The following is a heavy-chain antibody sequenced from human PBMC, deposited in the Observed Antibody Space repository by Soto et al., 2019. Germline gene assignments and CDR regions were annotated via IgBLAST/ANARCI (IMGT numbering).Heavy chain of an antibody. CDR1: GFTFSNYW. CDR3: ARGDCATHRCYFGATH. CDR2: INTDGSNA. J-gene: IGHJ4*02. V-gene: IGHV3-74*01. D-gene: IGHD2-15*01. Sequence: EVQWAESAGGLVQPGGSLRLSCAASGFTFSNYWMHWARQATGKGLVWVSRINTDGSNATYADSVKGRFTISRDNDRNTLYLQVNSLSPVDTALYNCARGDCATHRCYFGATHWRQGTLVAVSS.